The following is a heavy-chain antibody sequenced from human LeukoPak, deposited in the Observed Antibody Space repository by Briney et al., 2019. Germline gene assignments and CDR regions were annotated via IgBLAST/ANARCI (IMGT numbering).Heavy chain of an antibody. D-gene: IGHD4-17*01. J-gene: IGHJ5*02. CDR2: IYPLESIT. CDR1: GYRFTSYW. CDR3: ARLAPDYADYWFDP. V-gene: IGHV5-51*01. Sequence: GESLKISCEGSGYRFTSYWIGWVRQMPGKGLEWMGIIYPLESITKYSPAFQGHVTLTADTSINTAFLQWTSLKASDTAIYYCARLAPDYADYWFDPWGQGTLVTVSS.